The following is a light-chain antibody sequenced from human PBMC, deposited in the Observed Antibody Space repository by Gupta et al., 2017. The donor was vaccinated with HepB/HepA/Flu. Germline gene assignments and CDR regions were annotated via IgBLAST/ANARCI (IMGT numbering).Light chain of an antibody. J-gene: IGKJ4*01. Sequence: DVQMTRSPSSLPASVGDRVSITCRASQSISNYLDWYQQRPGKAPKLLIYAASSLQSGVPSRFSGSRSGTDFTLTISSLQPEDFATYYCQQSFNTPLTFGGGTKVEIK. V-gene: IGKV1-39*01. CDR3: QQSFNTPLT. CDR1: QSISNY. CDR2: AAS.